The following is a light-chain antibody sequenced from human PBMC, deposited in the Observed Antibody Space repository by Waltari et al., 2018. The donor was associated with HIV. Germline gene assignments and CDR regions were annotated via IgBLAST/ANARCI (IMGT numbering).Light chain of an antibody. J-gene: IGLJ3*02. V-gene: IGLV3-21*04. CDR3: QVWDTTTDQWV. Sequence: SYVLTQPPSVSVDPGETARITGGGTNIGSKSVQWYQQKPGQAPVLVIYDDNDRHSGLPERFSGSSSGNTATLTISRVEAGDEADYYCQVWDTTTDQWVFGGGTELAVL. CDR1: NIGSKS. CDR2: DDN.